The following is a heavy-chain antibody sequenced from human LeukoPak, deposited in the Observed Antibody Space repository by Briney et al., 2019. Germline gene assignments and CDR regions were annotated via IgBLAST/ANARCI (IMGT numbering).Heavy chain of an antibody. Sequence: ASVKVSCKASGYTFTSYDINWVRQATGQGLEWMGWMNPNSGNTGYAQKFQGRVTMTRNTSISTAYMELSSLRSEDTAVYYCARGIKKRGVYYYYMDVWGKGTTITVSS. D-gene: IGHD3-10*01. CDR2: MNPNSGNT. CDR3: ARGIKKRGVYYYYMDV. V-gene: IGHV1-8*01. CDR1: GYTFTSYD. J-gene: IGHJ6*03.